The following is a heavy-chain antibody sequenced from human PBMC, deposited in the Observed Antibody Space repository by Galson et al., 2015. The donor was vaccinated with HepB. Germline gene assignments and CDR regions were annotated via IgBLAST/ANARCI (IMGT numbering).Heavy chain of an antibody. CDR2: ISSSSSYI. V-gene: IGHV3-21*01. Sequence: SLRLSCAASGFVFTKYSFNWVRQSPGKGLEWLSFISSSSSYIYYADSIKGRFTVSRDNLRNLVFLEMKDLRADDTAVYYCVRRLIERTDTYPDHWGQGTPVTVSS. CDR3: VRRLIERTDTYPDH. CDR1: GFVFTKYS. D-gene: IGHD3-22*01. J-gene: IGHJ5*02.